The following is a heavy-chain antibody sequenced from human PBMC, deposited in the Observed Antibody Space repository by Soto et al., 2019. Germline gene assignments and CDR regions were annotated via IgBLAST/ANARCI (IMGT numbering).Heavy chain of an antibody. D-gene: IGHD3-22*01. Sequence: PGGSLRLSCAASGFTFSSYAMSWVRQAPGKGLEWVSAISGSGGSTYYADSVKGRFTISRDNSKNTLYLQMNSLRAEDTAVYYCAKGLSSGRYYYGMDVWGQGTTVTVSS. J-gene: IGHJ6*02. CDR2: ISGSGGST. V-gene: IGHV3-23*01. CDR3: AKGLSSGRYYYGMDV. CDR1: GFTFSSYA.